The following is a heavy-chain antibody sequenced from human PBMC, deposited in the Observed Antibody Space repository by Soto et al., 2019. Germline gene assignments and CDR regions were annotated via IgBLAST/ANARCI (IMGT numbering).Heavy chain of an antibody. CDR2: IYDSGVT. D-gene: IGHD5-18*01. Sequence: SETLSLTCTVSGDSISSRSHYWGWNRQPPGKGLEWIGNIYDSGVTYYNPSLKSRVTISVDTSSKQFSLKLSSVTAADTAVYYGASERGYSFRDTRDHNPVYVDYWGQGTTVTVSS. J-gene: IGHJ4*02. CDR3: ASERGYSFRDTRDHNPVYVDY. CDR1: GDSISSRSHY. V-gene: IGHV4-39*01.